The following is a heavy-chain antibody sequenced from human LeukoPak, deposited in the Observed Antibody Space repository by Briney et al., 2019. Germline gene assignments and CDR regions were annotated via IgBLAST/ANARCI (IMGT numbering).Heavy chain of an antibody. D-gene: IGHD3-10*01. Sequence: SSETLSLTCTVSGGSISSYYWSWIRQPPGKGLEWIGYIYYSGSTNYNPSLKSRVTISVDTSKNQFSLKLSSVTAANTAVYYCASSPHYYGSGSYYNWGQGTLVTVSS. CDR2: IYYSGST. J-gene: IGHJ4*02. CDR3: ASSPHYYGSGSYYN. CDR1: GGSISSYY. V-gene: IGHV4-59*01.